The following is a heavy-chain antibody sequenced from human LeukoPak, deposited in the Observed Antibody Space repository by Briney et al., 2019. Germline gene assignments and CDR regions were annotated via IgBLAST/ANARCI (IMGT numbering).Heavy chain of an antibody. CDR2: IRYDGSNK. CDR3: AKFSSGWDHFDY. V-gene: IGHV3-30*02. D-gene: IGHD6-19*01. CDR1: GFTFSSYG. Sequence: GGSLRLSCAAPGFTFSSYGMHWVRQAPGKGLEWVAFIRYDGSNKYYADSVKGRFTISRDNSKNTLYLQMNSLRAEDTAVYYCAKFSSGWDHFDYWGQGTLVTVSS. J-gene: IGHJ4*02.